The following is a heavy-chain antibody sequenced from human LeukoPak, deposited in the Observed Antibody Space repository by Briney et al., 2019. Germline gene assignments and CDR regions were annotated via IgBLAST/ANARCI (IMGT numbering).Heavy chain of an antibody. D-gene: IGHD1-26*01. CDR3: ARDWGYSGSYFDYFDY. CDR1: GFTFSTYW. J-gene: IGHJ4*02. V-gene: IGHV3-74*03. Sequence: GGSLRLSCAPSGFTFSTYWMHWVRHVPGKGLGWVSRIKGDGSSIKYADYVKGRFTISRDNAKNTLYLQMNSLRAQDTAVYYCARDWGYSGSYFDYFDYWGQGTLVSVSS. CDR2: IKGDGSSI.